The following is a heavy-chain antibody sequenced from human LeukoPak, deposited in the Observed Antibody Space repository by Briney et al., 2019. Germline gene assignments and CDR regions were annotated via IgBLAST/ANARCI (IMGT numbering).Heavy chain of an antibody. CDR3: ARDNSVRDEAWWFYP. CDR2: TNPNSGNT. CDR1: GYTFTTED. D-gene: IGHD5-24*01. J-gene: IGHJ5*02. V-gene: IGHV1-8*03. Sequence: ASVKVSCKASGYTFTTEDINWVRQATGQGLEWMGWTNPNSGNTGFAQKFQDRVTITMKTSITTAYMELSSLTSEDTAVYYCARDNSVRDEAWWFYPWGQGTLVTVSS.